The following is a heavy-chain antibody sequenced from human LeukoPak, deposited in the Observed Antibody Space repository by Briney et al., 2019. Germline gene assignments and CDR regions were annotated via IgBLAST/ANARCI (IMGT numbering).Heavy chain of an antibody. J-gene: IGHJ4*02. CDR3: ARDQTLYCSSTSCYAEGLLH. CDR1: GGTFSSYA. D-gene: IGHD2-2*01. CDR2: IIPIFGTA. Sequence: ASVKVSCKASGGTFSSYAISWVRQAPGQGLEWMGGIIPIFGTANYAQKFQGRVTITADESTSTAYMELSSLRSEDTAVYYCARDQTLYCSSTSCYAEGLLHWGQGTLVTVSS. V-gene: IGHV1-69*13.